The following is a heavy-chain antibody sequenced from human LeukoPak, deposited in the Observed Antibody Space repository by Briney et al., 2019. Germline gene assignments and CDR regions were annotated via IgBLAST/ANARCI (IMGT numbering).Heavy chain of an antibody. D-gene: IGHD6-13*01. V-gene: IGHV4-34*01. CDR1: GGSFSGYY. CDR3: ARGRDAISSSWYFPRYYYYGMDV. J-gene: IGHJ6*02. CDR2: INHSGST. Sequence: PSETLSLTCAVYGGSFSGYYWSWIRQPPGKGLEWIGEINHSGSTNYNPSLKSRVTISVDTSKNQFSLKLSSVTAADTAVYYCARGRDAISSSWYFPRYYYYGMDVWGQGTTVTVSS.